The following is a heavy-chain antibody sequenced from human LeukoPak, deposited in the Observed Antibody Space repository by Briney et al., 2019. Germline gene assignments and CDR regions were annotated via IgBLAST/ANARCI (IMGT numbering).Heavy chain of an antibody. CDR1: GYTFTSYG. CDR3: ARVPSHIVVVPAASWWFDP. Sequence: ASVKVSCKASGYTFTSYGISWVRQAPGQGLEWMGWISAYNGNTNYAQKPQGRVTMTTDTSTSTAYMELRSLRSDDTAVYYCARVPSHIVVVPAASWWFDPWGQGTLVTVSS. CDR2: ISAYNGNT. J-gene: IGHJ5*02. V-gene: IGHV1-18*01. D-gene: IGHD2-2*01.